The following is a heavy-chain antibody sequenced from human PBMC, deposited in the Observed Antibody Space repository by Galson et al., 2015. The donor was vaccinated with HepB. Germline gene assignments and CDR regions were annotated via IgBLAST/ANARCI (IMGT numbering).Heavy chain of an antibody. Sequence: SLRLSCAASGFTFRNYAMSWVRQAPGKGLEWVSTISGRGDDTHYADSLQGRFTISRDNSKNSLYLQIGSLRADDTAVYYCAMGRQLGGGYWGQGTLVTVSS. CDR2: ISGRGDDT. CDR3: AMGRQLGGGY. V-gene: IGHV3-23*01. D-gene: IGHD6-13*01. CDR1: GFTFRNYA. J-gene: IGHJ4*02.